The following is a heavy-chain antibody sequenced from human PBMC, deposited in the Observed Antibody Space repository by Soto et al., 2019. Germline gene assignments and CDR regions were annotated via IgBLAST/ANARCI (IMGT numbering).Heavy chain of an antibody. D-gene: IGHD6-19*01. CDR2: IYHSGST. CDR3: ARVPWQWLGGYAFDI. CDR1: GGSISSGGYS. V-gene: IGHV4-30-2*01. J-gene: IGHJ3*02. Sequence: PSETLSLTCAVSGGSISSGGYSWSWIRQPPGKGLEWIGYIYHSGSTYYNPSLKSRVTISVDTSKNQFTLKLSSVTAADTAVYYCARVPWQWLGGYAFDIWGQGKMVT.